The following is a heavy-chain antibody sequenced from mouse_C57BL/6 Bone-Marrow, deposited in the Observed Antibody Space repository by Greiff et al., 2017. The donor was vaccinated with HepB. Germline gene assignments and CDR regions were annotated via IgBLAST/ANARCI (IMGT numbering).Heavy chain of an antibody. CDR1: GFSLTSYG. Sequence: VHLVESGPGLVAPSQSLSITCTVSGFSLTSYGVDWVRQSPGKGLEWLGVIWGVGSTNYNSALKSRLSISKDNAKSQVCLKMNSLQTDDTAMYYCASWGYGSSSAWFAYWGQGTLVTVSA. CDR3: ASWGYGSSSAWFAY. V-gene: IGHV2-6*01. J-gene: IGHJ3*01. D-gene: IGHD1-1*01. CDR2: IWGVGST.